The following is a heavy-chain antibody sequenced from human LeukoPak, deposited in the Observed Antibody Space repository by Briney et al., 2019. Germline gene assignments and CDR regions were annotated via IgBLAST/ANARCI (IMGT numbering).Heavy chain of an antibody. J-gene: IGHJ4*02. D-gene: IGHD5-12*01. Sequence: GASVKVSCKASGYTFTGYYMHWVRQAPGQGLEWMGRINPNSGGTNYAQKFQGRVTMTRDTSISTAYMELSRLRSEDTAVYYCVRSELEPYSGYDNTYDFDYWGQGTLVTVSS. CDR3: VRSELEPYSGYDNTYDFDY. CDR2: INPNSGGT. CDR1: GYTFTGYY. V-gene: IGHV1-2*06.